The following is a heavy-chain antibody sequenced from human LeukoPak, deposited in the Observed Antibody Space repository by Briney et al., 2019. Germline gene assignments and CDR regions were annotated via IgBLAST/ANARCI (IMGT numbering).Heavy chain of an antibody. CDR1: GFTFSSYG. V-gene: IGHV3-30*18. D-gene: IGHD6-13*01. CDR2: ISYDGSNK. CDR3: AKEKDSIAAAGYFDY. J-gene: IGHJ4*02. Sequence: PGRSLRLSCAASGFTFSSYGMHWVRQAPGKGLEWVAVISYDGSNKYYADSVKGRFTISRDNSKNTLYLQMNSLRAEDTAVNYCAKEKDSIAAAGYFDYWGQGTLVTVSS.